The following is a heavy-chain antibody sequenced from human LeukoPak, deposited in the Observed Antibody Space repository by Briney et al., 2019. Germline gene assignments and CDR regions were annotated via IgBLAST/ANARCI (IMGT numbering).Heavy chain of an antibody. D-gene: IGHD2/OR15-2a*01. V-gene: IGHV4-4*07. CDR1: GDSISGYY. Sequence: SETLSLTCTAPGDSISGYYWSWIRQPAGKGLEWIRRIYTSGSTKYNPSFQGRVTMSLDTSKNQFSLRLSSVTAADTAIYYCAKYKFGSDYFSNWGQGTLVTVSS. CDR2: IYTSGST. CDR3: AKYKFGSDYFSN. J-gene: IGHJ4*02.